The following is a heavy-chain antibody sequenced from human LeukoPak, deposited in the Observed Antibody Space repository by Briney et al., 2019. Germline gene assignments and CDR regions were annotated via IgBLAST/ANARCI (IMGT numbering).Heavy chain of an antibody. CDR1: GYTFTSYG. D-gene: IGHD5-24*01. V-gene: IGHV1-18*01. CDR3: ATGGWLQLQFDY. CDR2: ISAYNGNT. Sequence: GASVKVSCKASGYTFTSYGISWVRQAPGQGLEWMGWISAYNGNTNYAQKLQGRVTMTEDTSTDTAYMELSSLRSEDTAVYYCATGGWLQLQFDYWGQGTLVTVSS. J-gene: IGHJ4*02.